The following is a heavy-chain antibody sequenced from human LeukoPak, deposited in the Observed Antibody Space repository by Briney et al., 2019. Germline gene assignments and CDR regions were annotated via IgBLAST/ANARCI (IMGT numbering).Heavy chain of an antibody. J-gene: IGHJ4*02. Sequence: GGSLRLSCVGSGFTFRSHAMSWVRQAPEKGLEFVSGIYENGGTAYYADSAKGRFSISRDNSKNTLYLQMDSLRGEDTAVYYCAKDFRIGYSAHFDYWGQGALVTVSS. CDR1: GFTFRSHA. V-gene: IGHV3-23*01. D-gene: IGHD2-21*01. CDR3: AKDFRIGYSAHFDY. CDR2: IYENGGTA.